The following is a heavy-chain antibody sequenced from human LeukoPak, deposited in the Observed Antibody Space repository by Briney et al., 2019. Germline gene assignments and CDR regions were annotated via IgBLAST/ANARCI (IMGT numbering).Heavy chain of an antibody. CDR1: GYTFTGYY. CDR3: ARQYCGGDCYSP. CDR2: INPSTGGT. J-gene: IGHJ5*02. V-gene: IGHV1-2*02. Sequence: ASVKVSCKASGYTFTGYYMHWVRQAPGQGLQWMGWINPSTGGTKYAENFQGRVTMTRDTSITTAYMELSRLTSDDTGVYYCARQYCGGDCYSPWGQGTLVIVAS. D-gene: IGHD2-21*02.